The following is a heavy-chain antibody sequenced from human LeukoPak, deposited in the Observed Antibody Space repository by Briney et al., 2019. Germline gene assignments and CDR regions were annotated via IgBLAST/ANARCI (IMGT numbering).Heavy chain of an antibody. D-gene: IGHD3-10*01. J-gene: IGHJ4*02. V-gene: IGHV3-30*02. CDR3: AKELLWFGELSLLDY. CDR2: IRYDGSNK. CDR1: GFTFSSYG. Sequence: GGSLRLSCAASGFTFSSYGMHWVRQAPGKGLEWVAFIRYDGSNKYYADSVKGRFTISRDNPKNTLYLQMNSLRAEDTAVYYCAKELLWFGELSLLDYWGQGTLVTVSS.